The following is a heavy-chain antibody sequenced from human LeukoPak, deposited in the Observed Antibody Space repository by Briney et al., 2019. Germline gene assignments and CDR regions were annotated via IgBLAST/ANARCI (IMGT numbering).Heavy chain of an antibody. Sequence: GGSLRLSCAASGFTVSSNYMSWVRQAPGKGLEWVSVIYSGGSTYYADSVKGRFTISRDNSKNTLYLQMNSLRAEDTAVYYCARALGGYYRGYYYYMDVWGKGTTVTVSS. CDR1: GFTVSSNY. J-gene: IGHJ6*03. CDR2: IYSGGST. D-gene: IGHD3-3*01. CDR3: ARALGGYYRGYYYYMDV. V-gene: IGHV3-53*01.